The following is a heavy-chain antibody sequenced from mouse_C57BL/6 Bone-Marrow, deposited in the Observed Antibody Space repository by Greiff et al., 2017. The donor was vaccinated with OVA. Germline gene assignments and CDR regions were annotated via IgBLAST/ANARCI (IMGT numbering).Heavy chain of an antibody. CDR1: EYEFPSHD. CDR3: ARPRRGRRVDY. V-gene: IGHV5-2*01. CDR2: INSDRGST. D-gene: IGHD3-3*01. Sequence: DVKLVESGGGLVQPGESLKLSCESNEYEFPSHDMSWVRKTPEKRLELVAAINSDRGSTYYPDTMERRFIISRDNTKKTLYLQMSSLRSEDTALYYCARPRRGRRVDYWGQGTTLTVSS. J-gene: IGHJ2*01.